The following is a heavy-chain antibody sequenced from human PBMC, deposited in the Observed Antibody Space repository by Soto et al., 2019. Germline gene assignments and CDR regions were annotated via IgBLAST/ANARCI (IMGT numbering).Heavy chain of an antibody. CDR3: AILCRVRQLVYDDGIDV. D-gene: IGHD6-6*01. CDR2: IDPSDSYT. J-gene: IGHJ6*02. V-gene: IGHV5-10-1*01. CDR1: GYRFTSYW. Sequence: PGESLKIFCKGPGYRFTSYWISRVRQMPGKGLEWMGRIDPSDSYTNYSPSFQGHVTISADKSISTAYLQWSSLKASDTAMYYGAILCRVRQLVYDDGIDVWGQGTTVTVSS.